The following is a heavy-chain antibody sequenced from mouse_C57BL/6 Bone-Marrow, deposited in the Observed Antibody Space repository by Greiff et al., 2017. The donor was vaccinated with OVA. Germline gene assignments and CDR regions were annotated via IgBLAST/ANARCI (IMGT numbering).Heavy chain of an antibody. CDR2: IRSKSNNYAT. J-gene: IGHJ4*01. CDR1: GFSFNTYA. CDR3: VRGGYYLYYAMDY. V-gene: IGHV10-1*01. Sequence: GGGLVQPKGSLKLSCAASGFSFNTYAMNWVRQAPGKGLEWVARIRSKSNNYATYYADSVKDRFTISRDDSESMLYLQMNNLKTEDTAMYYCVRGGYYLYYAMDYWGQGTSVTVSS. D-gene: IGHD2-3*01.